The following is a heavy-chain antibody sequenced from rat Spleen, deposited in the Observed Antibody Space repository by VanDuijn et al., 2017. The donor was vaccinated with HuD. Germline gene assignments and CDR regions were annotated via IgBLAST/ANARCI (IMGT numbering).Heavy chain of an antibody. CDR2: IWTGGNT. D-gene: IGHD2-1*01. J-gene: IGHJ2*01. CDR1: GFSLTTHH. CDR3: AREIPRGFYFDY. Sequence: QVQLKESGPGLVQPSQTLSLSCTVSGFSLTTHHVSWVRQPPGKGLEWMGVIWTGGNTAYNSLLKSRLSISRDTSKSQIFLKMDGLQTEDTATYYCAREIPRGFYFDYWGQGVMVTVSS. V-gene: IGHV2-43*01.